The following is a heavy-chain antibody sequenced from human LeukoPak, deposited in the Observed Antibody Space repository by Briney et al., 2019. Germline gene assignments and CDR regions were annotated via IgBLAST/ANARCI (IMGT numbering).Heavy chain of an antibody. CDR1: GFTVSSNY. D-gene: IGHD1-26*01. CDR2: ISGSGGST. Sequence: PGGSLRLSCAASGFTVSSNYMSWVRQAPGKGLEWVSAISGSGGSTYYADSVKGRFTISRDNSKNTLYLQMNSLRAEDTAVYYCAKCTEGSYTSYYFDYWGQGTLVTVSS. J-gene: IGHJ4*02. V-gene: IGHV3-23*01. CDR3: AKCTEGSYTSYYFDY.